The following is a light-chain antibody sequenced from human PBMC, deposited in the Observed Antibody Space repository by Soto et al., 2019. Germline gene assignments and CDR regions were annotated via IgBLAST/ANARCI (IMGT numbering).Light chain of an antibody. CDR3: VSYETSTTLYV. J-gene: IGLJ1*01. CDR1: SSDVGSFNY. V-gene: IGLV2-14*01. Sequence: QSALTQPASVSGSPGQSITISCTATSSDVGSFNYVSWYQHHPGKAPKLMIYEVTSRPSGVSNRFSGSKSGNTASLTISGLQAEEEADYYCVSYETSTTLYVFGSGTKVTV. CDR2: EVT.